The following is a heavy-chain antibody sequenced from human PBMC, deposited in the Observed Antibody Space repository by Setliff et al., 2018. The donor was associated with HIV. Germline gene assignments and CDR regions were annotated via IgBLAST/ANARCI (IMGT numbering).Heavy chain of an antibody. Sequence: SETLSLTCTVSGGSISSYYWSWIRQPPGKGLEWIGSIYTSGSTNYNPSLKSRLTISLDTKNQFSLKLSSVTAADTAVYYCARGGSGNSYNGAFDYWGQGTLGTVSS. J-gene: IGHJ4*02. CDR2: IYTSGST. D-gene: IGHD3-10*01. CDR1: GGSISSYY. V-gene: IGHV4-4*08. CDR3: ARGGSGNSYNGAFDY.